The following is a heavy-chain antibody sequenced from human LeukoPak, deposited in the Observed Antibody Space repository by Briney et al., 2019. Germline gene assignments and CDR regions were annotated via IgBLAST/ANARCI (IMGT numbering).Heavy chain of an antibody. CDR2: IYTGVST. V-gene: IGHV4-61*02. Sequence: SETLSLTCTVSGGSVSSGNYYWSWIRQPAGKGLEWIGRIYTGVSTTYNPSPKSRVTMSVDTSKNQFSLKLSSVTAADTAVYYCARDMGGSYPVFQHWGQGTLVTVSS. D-gene: IGHD1-26*01. J-gene: IGHJ1*01. CDR1: GGSVSSGNYY. CDR3: ARDMGGSYPVFQH.